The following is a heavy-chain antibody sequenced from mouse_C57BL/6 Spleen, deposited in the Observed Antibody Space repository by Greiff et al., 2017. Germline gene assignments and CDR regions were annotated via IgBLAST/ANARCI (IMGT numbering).Heavy chain of an antibody. V-gene: IGHV12-3*01. J-gene: IGHJ3*01. CDR1: GFPITSGYY. CDR2: ITHSGET. Sequence: VKLQESGPGLVKPSQSLFLTCSITGFPITSGYYWIWIRQSPGKPLEWMGYITHSGETFYNPSLQSPISITRETSKNQFFLQLNSVTTEDTAMYYCAGDLTGTGWFAYWGQGTLVTVSA. D-gene: IGHD4-1*01. CDR3: AGDLTGTGWFAY.